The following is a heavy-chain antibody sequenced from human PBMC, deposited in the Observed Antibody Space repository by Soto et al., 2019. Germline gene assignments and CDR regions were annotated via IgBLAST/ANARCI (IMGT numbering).Heavy chain of an antibody. V-gene: IGHV1-69*13. Sequence: ASVKVSCKASGGTFSSYAISWVRQAPGQGLEWMGGIIPIFGTANYAQKFQGRVTITADESTSTAYMELSSLRSEDTAVYYCASKITIFGVAPNHYGMDVWGQGTTVTVSS. D-gene: IGHD3-3*01. CDR2: IIPIFGTA. CDR3: ASKITIFGVAPNHYGMDV. J-gene: IGHJ6*02. CDR1: GGTFSSYA.